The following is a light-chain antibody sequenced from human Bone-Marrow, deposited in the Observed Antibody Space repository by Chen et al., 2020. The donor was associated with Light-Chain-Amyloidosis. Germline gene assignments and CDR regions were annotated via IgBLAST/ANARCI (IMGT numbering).Light chain of an antibody. V-gene: IGLV1-40*01. CDR2: GNS. CDR3: QSYDSSLSGSHVV. J-gene: IGLJ2*01. CDR1: SSNIGAGYD. Sequence: QSVLTQPPSVSGAPGQRVTISCTGSSSNIGAGYDVHGHQKLPGTAPKLLIYGNSNRPSGVPDRFSGSKSGTSASLAITGLQAEDEADYYCQSYDSSLSGSHVVFGGGTKLTVL.